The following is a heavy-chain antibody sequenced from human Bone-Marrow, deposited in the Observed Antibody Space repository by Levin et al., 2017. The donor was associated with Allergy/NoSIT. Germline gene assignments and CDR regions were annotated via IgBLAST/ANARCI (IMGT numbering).Heavy chain of an antibody. CDR2: IWYDGSNK. V-gene: IGHV3-33*01. D-gene: IGHD6-13*01. Sequence: GGSLRLSCAASGFTFSSYGMHWVRQAPGKGLEWVAVIWYDGSNKYYADSVKGRFTISRDNSKNTLYLQMNSLRAEDTAVYYCARAPGSWYDVVYYYYYYMDGWGKGTTVTVSS. CDR1: GFTFSSYG. CDR3: ARAPGSWYDVVYYYYYYMDG. J-gene: IGHJ6*03.